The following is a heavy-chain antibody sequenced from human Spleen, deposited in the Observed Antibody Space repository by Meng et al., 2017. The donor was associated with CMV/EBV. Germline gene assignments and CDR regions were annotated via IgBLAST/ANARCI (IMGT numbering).Heavy chain of an antibody. CDR1: DFY. CDR2: ILPRDNDI. Sequence: DFYIHWVQQAPGKGLESIGLILPRDNDILYAEKFQGRVTIGADTSTDTAYMELRSLTSEDTAVYYCAADLGAAGGLRLSGTPPGTPESWGQGTLVTVSS. D-gene: IGHD6-13*01. CDR3: AADLGAAGGLRLSGTPPGTPES. V-gene: IGHV1-69-2*01. J-gene: IGHJ5*02.